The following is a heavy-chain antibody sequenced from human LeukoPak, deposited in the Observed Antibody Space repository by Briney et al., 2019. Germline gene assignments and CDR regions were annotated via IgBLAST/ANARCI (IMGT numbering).Heavy chain of an antibody. CDR3: ASLAYCGSDCYIDAFDI. CDR2: INPSDGST. D-gene: IGHD2-21*02. J-gene: IGHJ3*02. V-gene: IGHV1-46*01. Sequence: ASVKVSCKASGYTFTKYYIHWVRQAPGQGLEWMGIINPSDGSTSYAQKFQGRVTMTRDMSTSTVYMELSSLRSEDTAVYYCASLAYCGSDCYIDAFDIWGQGTMVTVSS. CDR1: GYTFTKYY.